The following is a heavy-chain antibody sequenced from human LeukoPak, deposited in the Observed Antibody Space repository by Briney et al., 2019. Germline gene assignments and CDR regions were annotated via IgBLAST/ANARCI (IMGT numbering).Heavy chain of an antibody. Sequence: PGGSLRLSCAASGFTFEDYTMHWVRQAPGKTLEWVSLISWDGTPYYRDSVKGRFSISRDNSKNSLYLQMYTLRSEDTAFYYCVKDLSYESSGYVFDYWGQGTLVTVSS. CDR2: ISWDGTP. D-gene: IGHD3-22*01. CDR1: GFTFEDYT. J-gene: IGHJ4*02. V-gene: IGHV3-43*01. CDR3: VKDLSYESSGYVFDY.